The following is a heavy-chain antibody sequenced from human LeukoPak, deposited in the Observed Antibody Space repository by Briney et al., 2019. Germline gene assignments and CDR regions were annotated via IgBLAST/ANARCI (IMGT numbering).Heavy chain of an antibody. J-gene: IGHJ4*02. V-gene: IGHV4-39*01. CDR3: ARRVVRGVTTTQPTDY. CDR2: IYYSGST. CDR1: GGSISSSSYY. D-gene: IGHD3-10*01. Sequence: SETLSLTCTVSGGSISSSSYYWGWIRQPPGKGLEWIGSIYYSGSTYYNPSLKSRVTISVDTSKNQFSLKLSSVTAADTAVYYCARRVVRGVTTTQPTDYWGQGTLVTVSS.